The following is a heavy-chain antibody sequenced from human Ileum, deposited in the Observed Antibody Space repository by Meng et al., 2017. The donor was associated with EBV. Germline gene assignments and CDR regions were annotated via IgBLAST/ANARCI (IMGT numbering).Heavy chain of an antibody. CDR2: IHHTRGP. V-gene: IGHV4-4*02. Sequence: QGPLQESGPGLVGPSGTLSLTCSVSGDSISNEHWWSWVRQSPGKGLEWIGEIHHTRGPNYNPSLKSRVIISVDKSNNHFSLRLSAVTAADTAVYYCASNGAFSLDHWGQGTLVTVSS. J-gene: IGHJ4*02. D-gene: IGHD2-8*01. CDR1: GDSISNEHW. CDR3: ASNGAFSLDH.